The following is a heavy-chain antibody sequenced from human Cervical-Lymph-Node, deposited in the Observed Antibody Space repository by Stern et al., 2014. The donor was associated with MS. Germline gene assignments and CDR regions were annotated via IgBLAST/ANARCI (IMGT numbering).Heavy chain of an antibody. V-gene: IGHV1-69*06. CDR1: RDTFSHYA. Sequence: QVQLVQSGDEVKKPGSSVKVSCKASRDTFSHYALSWVRQAPEHGLEWMGGIIPGLGTTSSAQKFQGRITISADTSTNTLYMELSSLRSEDTAVYFCARDQGDYGSGSENSWFDPWGQGTLVTVSS. CDR2: IIPGLGTT. CDR3: ARDQGDYGSGSENSWFDP. J-gene: IGHJ5*02. D-gene: IGHD3-10*01.